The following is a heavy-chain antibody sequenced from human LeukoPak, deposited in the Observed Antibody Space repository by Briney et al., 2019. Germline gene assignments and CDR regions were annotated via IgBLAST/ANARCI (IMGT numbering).Heavy chain of an antibody. V-gene: IGHV3-23*01. Sequence: GGSLRLSCAASGFSFSNYAMSWVRQAPGKGLEWVSSISGSGGSTHYADSVKGRFTISRDKTKNTLYLQMNSLRAEDTAVYYCAKSAYYDASGYYREYYFDYWGQGTLVTVSS. CDR2: ISGSGGST. D-gene: IGHD3-22*01. J-gene: IGHJ4*02. CDR1: GFSFSNYA. CDR3: AKSAYYDASGYYREYYFDY.